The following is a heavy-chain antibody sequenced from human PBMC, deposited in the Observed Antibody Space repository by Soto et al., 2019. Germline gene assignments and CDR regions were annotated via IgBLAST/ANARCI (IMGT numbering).Heavy chain of an antibody. CDR3: ARGLGYGDYRYYYGMDV. Sequence: SVKVSCKASGGTFSSYAISWVRQAPGQGLEWMGGIIPIFGTANYAQKFQGRVTITADESTSTAYMELSSLRSEDTAVYYCARGLGYGDYRYYYGMDVWGQGTTVTVSS. J-gene: IGHJ6*02. V-gene: IGHV1-69*13. CDR1: GGTFSSYA. D-gene: IGHD4-17*01. CDR2: IIPIFGTA.